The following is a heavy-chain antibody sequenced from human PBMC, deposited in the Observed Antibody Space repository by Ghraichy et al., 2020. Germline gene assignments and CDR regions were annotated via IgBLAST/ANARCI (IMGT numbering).Heavy chain of an antibody. J-gene: IGHJ3*02. CDR2: ASGGGFNT. CDR3: AKDPLGRRAAAGADAFDI. CDR1: GFTFSSYA. D-gene: IGHD6-13*01. V-gene: IGHV3-23*01. Sequence: GGSLRLSCAASGFTFSSYAMSWVRQAPGKGLEWVSAASGGGFNTYYADSVKGRFTISRDNSKNTLYLQMNSLRAEDTAVYYCAKDPLGRRAAAGADAFDIWGQGTKVTVSS.